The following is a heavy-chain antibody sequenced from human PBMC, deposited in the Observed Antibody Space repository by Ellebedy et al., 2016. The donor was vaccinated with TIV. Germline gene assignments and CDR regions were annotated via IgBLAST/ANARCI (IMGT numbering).Heavy chain of an antibody. CDR3: AKDYGSGSRTFDY. CDR2: ISWNSGSI. V-gene: IGHV3-9*01. Sequence: GGSLRLSXAASGFTFDDYAMHWVRQAPGKGLEWVSGISWNSGSIGYADSVKGRFTISRDNAKNSLYLQMNSLRAEDTALYYCAKDYGSGSRTFDYWGQGTLVTDSS. D-gene: IGHD3-10*01. CDR1: GFTFDDYA. J-gene: IGHJ4*02.